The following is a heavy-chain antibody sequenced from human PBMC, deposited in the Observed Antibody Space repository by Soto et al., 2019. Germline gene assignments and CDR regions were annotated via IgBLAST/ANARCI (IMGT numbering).Heavy chain of an antibody. V-gene: IGHV3-7*03. CDR2: IKQDGSER. CDR1: GFTFGTYW. CDR3: ARGSQPYYYFGLDV. Sequence: EVQLVESGGDLVQPGGSLRLSCAASGFTFGTYWMTWVRQAPGRGLEWVANIKQDGSERYYVDSVKGRFTVSRDNAKDSLYLQMNSLRAEDTAVYFCARGSQPYYYFGLDVWGQGTTVTVSS. J-gene: IGHJ6*02. D-gene: IGHD6-13*01.